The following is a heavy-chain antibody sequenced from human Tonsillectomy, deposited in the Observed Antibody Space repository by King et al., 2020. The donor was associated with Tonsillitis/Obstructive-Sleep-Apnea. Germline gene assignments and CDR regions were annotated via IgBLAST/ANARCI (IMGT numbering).Heavy chain of an antibody. V-gene: IGHV3-48*02. CDR2: ISSSNNTV. J-gene: IGHJ4*02. Sequence: VQLVESGGGLVQPGGSLRLSCAASGFTFSSYSMNWVRQAPGKGLEWVSYISSSNNTVYSADSVKGRFTISRDNAKNYLYLQMNSLRDEDTAVYYCARLRYCSRASCYEGFDYWGQGTLVTVSS. CDR1: GFTFSSYS. D-gene: IGHD2-2*01. CDR3: ARLRYCSRASCYEGFDY.